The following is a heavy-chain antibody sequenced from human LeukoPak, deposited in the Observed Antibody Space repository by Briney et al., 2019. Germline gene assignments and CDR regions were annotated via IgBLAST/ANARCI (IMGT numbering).Heavy chain of an antibody. Sequence: SETLSLTCTVSGGSISSSSYYCAWIRQPPGKGLEWIGSIYYSGSTYYNPSLKSRVTISVDTSKNQFSLKLSSVTAADTAVYYCARVLKRSLYMDVWGKGTTVTVSS. CDR2: IYYSGST. CDR1: GGSISSSSYY. D-gene: IGHD6-13*01. J-gene: IGHJ6*03. V-gene: IGHV4-39*07. CDR3: ARVLKRSLYMDV.